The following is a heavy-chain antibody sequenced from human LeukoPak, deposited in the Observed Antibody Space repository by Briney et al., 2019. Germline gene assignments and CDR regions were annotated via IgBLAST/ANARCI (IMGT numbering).Heavy chain of an antibody. CDR2: ISSSGSSI. D-gene: IGHD1-26*01. Sequence: PGGSLRVSCAASSGFTFSDYYMTWIRQAPGKGLEWISYISSSGSSIYYADSVKGRFTISRDNAKNSLYLQMNSLRAEDTAVYYCARGADAGGYNWFDPWGQGTLVTVSS. V-gene: IGHV3-11*01. J-gene: IGHJ5*02. CDR3: ARGADAGGYNWFDP. CDR1: SGFTFSDYY.